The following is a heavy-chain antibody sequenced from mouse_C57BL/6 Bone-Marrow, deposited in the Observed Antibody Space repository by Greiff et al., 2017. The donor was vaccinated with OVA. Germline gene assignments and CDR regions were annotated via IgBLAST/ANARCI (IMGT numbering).Heavy chain of an antibody. CDR1: GYSITSDY. J-gene: IGHJ1*03. CDR2: ISYSGST. D-gene: IGHD2-5*01. V-gene: IGHV3-8*01. CDR3: ARLGPYYSNLGYFDV. Sequence: EVQRVESGPGLAKPSQTLSLTCSVPGYSITSDYWNWIRKFPGNKLEYMGYISYSGSTYYNPSLKSRISITRDTSKNQYYLQLNSVTTEDTATYYCARLGPYYSNLGYFDVWGTGTTVTVSS.